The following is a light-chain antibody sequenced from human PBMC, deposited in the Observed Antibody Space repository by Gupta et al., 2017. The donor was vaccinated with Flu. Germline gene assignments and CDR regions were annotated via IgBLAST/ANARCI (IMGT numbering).Light chain of an antibody. J-gene: IGLJ7*01. CDR1: SGHSSYA. CDR2: LNSDGSH. V-gene: IGLV4-69*01. CDR3: QTWGTGIAV. Sequence: VKLTCTLSSGHSSYAIAWHQQQPEKGPRYLMKLNSDGSHSKGDGVPDRFSGSSSGAERYLTISSLQSEDEADYYCQTWGTGIAVFGGGTQLTVL.